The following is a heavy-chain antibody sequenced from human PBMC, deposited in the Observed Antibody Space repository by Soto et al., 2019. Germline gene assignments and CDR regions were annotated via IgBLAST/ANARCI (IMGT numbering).Heavy chain of an antibody. CDR3: ARSPYCGTECNSGYLDF. CDR1: GFVVSRNY. J-gene: IGHJ4*02. V-gene: IGHV3-53*01. CDR2: MYSDGKT. Sequence: GALSLSCATSGFVVSRNYMHWVRQAPGKGLEWVSVMYSDGKTYYAESVKGRFTISRDNSKSTVFLHMKSLRAEDTAVYYCARSPYCGTECNSGYLDFWGQGSLVTVSS. D-gene: IGHD2-21*01.